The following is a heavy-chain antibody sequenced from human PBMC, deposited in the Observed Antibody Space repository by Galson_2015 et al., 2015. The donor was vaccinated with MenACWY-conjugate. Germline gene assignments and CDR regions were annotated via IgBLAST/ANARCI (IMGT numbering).Heavy chain of an antibody. V-gene: IGHV3-48*02. D-gene: IGHD4-17*01. CDR2: ISSGSSTI. CDR1: GFTFSTYR. Sequence: SLRLSCAASGFTFSTYRMNWVRQAPGKGLEWVSYISSGSSTIYYADSVKGRFTISRDNAKNSLYLQMKSLRDDDTAVYYCSAGNYGDFDYWGQGTLVAVSS. J-gene: IGHJ4*02. CDR3: SAGNYGDFDY.